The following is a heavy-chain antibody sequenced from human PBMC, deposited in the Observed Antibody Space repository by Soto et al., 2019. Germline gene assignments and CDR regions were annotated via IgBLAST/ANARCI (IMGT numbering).Heavy chain of an antibody. D-gene: IGHD2-21*01. V-gene: IGHV3-23*01. J-gene: IGHJ4*02. CDR2: IRGRGGET. Sequence: EVQLLESGGGLVQPGGYLRVYCAASGFTFRNFVMSWVRQAPGKGLERVSAIRGRGGETFYADSVKGRFTISRDNSRNTLYLQMNSLRDEDAALYFCAQDRGWGVVSPSHDYWGRGTLVTVSS. CDR3: AQDRGWGVVSPSHDY. CDR1: GFTFRNFV.